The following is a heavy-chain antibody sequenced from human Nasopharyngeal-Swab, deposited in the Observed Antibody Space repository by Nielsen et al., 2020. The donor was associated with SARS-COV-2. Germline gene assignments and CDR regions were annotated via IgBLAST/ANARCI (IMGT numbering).Heavy chain of an antibody. V-gene: IGHV3-7*01. Sequence: GGSLRLSCAASGSTFSTYWMSWVRQAPGKGLEWVANTKQDGSEKYYVDSVKGRFTISRDNAKNSLYLQMNSLKAEDTAVYYCAKDVGYSYGGVGVDAWGQGTTVTVSS. CDR3: AKDVGYSYGGVGVDA. D-gene: IGHD5-18*01. CDR1: GSTFSTYW. J-gene: IGHJ6*02. CDR2: TKQDGSEK.